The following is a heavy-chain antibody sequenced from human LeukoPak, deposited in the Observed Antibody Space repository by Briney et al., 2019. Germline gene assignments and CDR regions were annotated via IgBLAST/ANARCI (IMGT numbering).Heavy chain of an antibody. CDR1: GFTFSSYA. J-gene: IGHJ4*02. V-gene: IGHV3-23*01. Sequence: GGSLRLSCAASGFTFSSYAMSWVRQAPGRGLEWVSAISGSGGSTYYADSVKGRFTISRDNSKNTLYLQMNSLRAEDTAVYYCATYGGYLGYYLDYWGQGTLVTVSS. CDR3: ATYGGYLGYYLDY. D-gene: IGHD5-12*01. CDR2: ISGSGGST.